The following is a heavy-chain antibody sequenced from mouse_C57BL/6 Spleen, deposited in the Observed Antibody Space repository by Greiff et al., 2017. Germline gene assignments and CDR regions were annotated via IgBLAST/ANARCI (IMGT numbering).Heavy chain of an antibody. CDR2: ISRGGDYT. V-gene: IGHV5-9-1*02. CDR1: GFTFSSYA. CDR3: TRDPQLGWFAY. Sequence: EVKLMEPGEGLVKPGGSLKLSCAASGFTFSSYAMPWVRQTPGKRLEWVAYISRGGDYTYYADTVKGRFTISRDNARNTLYLQMSSLKSDDTAMYYCTRDPQLGWFAYWGQGTLVTVAA. D-gene: IGHD4-1*02. J-gene: IGHJ3*01.